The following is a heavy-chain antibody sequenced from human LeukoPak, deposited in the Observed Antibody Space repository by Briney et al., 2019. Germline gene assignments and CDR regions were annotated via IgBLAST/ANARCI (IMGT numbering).Heavy chain of an antibody. Sequence: GGSLRLSCVASGFTFSSYSMNWVRQAPGKGLEWVSSISSSTSYIYYADSVKGRFTISRDNAKNSLYLQMNSLRAEDTAVYYCARVKSSGYWVDYWGQGTLVTVSS. V-gene: IGHV3-21*01. CDR2: ISSSTSYI. CDR3: ARVKSSGYWVDY. CDR1: GFTFSSYS. D-gene: IGHD3-22*01. J-gene: IGHJ4*02.